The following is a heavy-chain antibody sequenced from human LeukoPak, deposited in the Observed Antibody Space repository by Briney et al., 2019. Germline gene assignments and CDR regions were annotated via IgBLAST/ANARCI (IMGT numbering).Heavy chain of an antibody. J-gene: IGHJ3*02. Sequence: PGGSLRLSCAASGFTVSNYAMNWVRQAPGKGLEWVSYISSSSTIYYADSVKGRFTISRDNAKNSLYLQMNSLRAEDTAVYYCARGDSVPLDAFDIWGQGTMVTVSS. D-gene: IGHD5-18*01. CDR1: GFTVSNYA. CDR3: ARGDSVPLDAFDI. CDR2: ISSSSTI. V-gene: IGHV3-48*01.